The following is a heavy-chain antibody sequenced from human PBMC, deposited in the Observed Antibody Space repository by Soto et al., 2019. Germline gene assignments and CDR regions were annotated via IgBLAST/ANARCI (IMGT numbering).Heavy chain of an antibody. V-gene: IGHV1-69*01. CDR1: GGTFSSYA. D-gene: IGHD3-3*01. Sequence: QVQLVQSGAEVKKPGSSVKVSCKASGGTFSSYAISWVRQAPGQGLEWMGGIIPIFGTANYAQKFQGRVTIPADEPTSTASMELSSVRSEDTAVYYCASQKYYDFWRGIYRWGQGTLVTVSS. CDR3: ASQKYYDFWRGIYR. CDR2: IIPIFGTA. J-gene: IGHJ4*02.